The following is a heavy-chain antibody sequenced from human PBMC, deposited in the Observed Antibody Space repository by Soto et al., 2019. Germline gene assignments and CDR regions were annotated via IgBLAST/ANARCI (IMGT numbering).Heavy chain of an antibody. J-gene: IGHJ5*02. CDR1: GFTFSTNS. Sequence: EVQLFESGGGLVQPGGTLRLSCAASGFTFSTNSMTWVRQAPGKGLEWVCGISGGGDSTPYADSVKGRFTISRDNSKNMVYLQMNSLTADDTAVYFCSKWDGYGDQWGQGTLVTVSS. CDR3: SKWDGYGDQ. D-gene: IGHD5-12*01. V-gene: IGHV3-23*01. CDR2: ISGGGDST.